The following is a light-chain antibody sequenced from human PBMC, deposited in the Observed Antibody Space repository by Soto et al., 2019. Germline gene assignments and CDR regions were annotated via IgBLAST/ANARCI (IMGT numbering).Light chain of an antibody. CDR1: SNDVGAYIY. CDR3: CSFAGSYSYV. V-gene: IGLV2-14*01. J-gene: IGLJ1*01. CDR2: EVS. Sequence: QSVLTQPASVSASPGHSITISCTGTSNDVGAYIYVSWYQQHPGKAPKLIIYEVSHRPSGVSDRFSGSKSGNTASLTISGLRAEDEAAYSCCSFAGSYSYVFGSGTKVTVL.